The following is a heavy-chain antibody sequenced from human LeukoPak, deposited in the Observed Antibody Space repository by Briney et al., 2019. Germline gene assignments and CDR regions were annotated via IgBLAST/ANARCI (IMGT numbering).Heavy chain of an antibody. Sequence: SGTLSLTRAVSGGSISSNNWWSWVRQPPGKGLEWIGEIFHSGSTNYNPSLMSRVTISVDTSKNQFSLKLSSVTAADTAVYYCAREKNLYSSGWYPPYWYFDLWGRGTLVTVSS. CDR3: AREKNLYSSGWYPPYWYFDL. CDR2: IFHSGST. D-gene: IGHD6-19*01. J-gene: IGHJ2*01. V-gene: IGHV4-4*02. CDR1: GGSISSNNW.